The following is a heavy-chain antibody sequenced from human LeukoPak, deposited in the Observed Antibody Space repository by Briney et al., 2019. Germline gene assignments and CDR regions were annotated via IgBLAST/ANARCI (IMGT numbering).Heavy chain of an antibody. V-gene: IGHV4-61*02. Sequence: TLSLTCTVSGGSISSGSYYWSWIRQPAGKGLEWIGRIYTSGSTNYNPSLKSRVTISVDTSKNQFSLKLSSVTAADTAVYYCARGLGDSSSWYYKDYYYMDVWGKGTTVTVSS. J-gene: IGHJ6*03. CDR2: IYTSGST. CDR1: GGSISSGSYY. CDR3: ARGLGDSSSWYYKDYYYMDV. D-gene: IGHD6-13*01.